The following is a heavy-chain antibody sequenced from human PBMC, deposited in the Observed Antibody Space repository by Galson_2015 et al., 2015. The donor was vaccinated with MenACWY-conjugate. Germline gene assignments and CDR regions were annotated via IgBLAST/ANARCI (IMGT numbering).Heavy chain of an antibody. D-gene: IGHD1-26*01. CDR2: INSDNGKT. J-gene: IGHJ4*02. Sequence: SVKVSCKASGYSFTAYGISWLRQAPGQRPEWMGWINSDNGKTYYAQNLQGRLTMTTDTSTCTAYMELRSLRSDDTAVYYCARDAPVGRLTCDFWGQGTLVIVSS. CDR1: GYSFTAYG. V-gene: IGHV1-18*01. CDR3: ARDAPVGRLTCDF.